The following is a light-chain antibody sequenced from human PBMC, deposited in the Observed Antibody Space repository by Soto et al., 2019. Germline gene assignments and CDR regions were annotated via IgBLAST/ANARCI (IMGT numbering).Light chain of an antibody. V-gene: IGKV4-1*01. CDR2: WAS. CDR1: QSILYSPNNKNS. CDR3: QKDYSSVVT. J-gene: IGKJ5*01. Sequence: DIVMTQSPDSLAVSLGERATINCKSSQSILYSPNNKNSLAWFQQQPGQPPKLLIYWASTRESGVPDRFSGSGSGTDFTIKISSLQDEDEAVYYCQKDYSSVVTFGQGKRLEIK.